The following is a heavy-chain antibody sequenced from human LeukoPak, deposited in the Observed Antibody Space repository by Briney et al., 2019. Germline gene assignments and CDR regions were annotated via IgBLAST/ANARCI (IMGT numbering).Heavy chain of an antibody. CDR3: ARDEYCSSTSCSFDY. D-gene: IGHD2-2*01. J-gene: IGHJ4*02. CDR1: GFTFSSYS. V-gene: IGHV3-21*01. Sequence: GGSLRLSCAASGFTFSSYSMNWVRQAPGKGLEWVSSISSSSSYIYYADSVKGRFTISRDNAKNSLYLQMNSLRAEDTAVYYCARDEYCSSTSCSFDYWGQGTLVTVSS. CDR2: ISSSSSYI.